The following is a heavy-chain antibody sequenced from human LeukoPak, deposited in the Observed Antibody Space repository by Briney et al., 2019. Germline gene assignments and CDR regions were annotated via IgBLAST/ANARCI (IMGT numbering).Heavy chain of an antibody. CDR1: GFTFSSYW. V-gene: IGHV3-33*06. CDR3: AKQGSGGSYLDY. D-gene: IGHD2-15*01. Sequence: TGGSLRLSCAASGFTFSSYWMSWVRQAPGKGLEWVAVIWYDGSNKYYADSVKGRFTISRDNSKNTLYLQMNSLRAEDTAVYYCAKQGSGGSYLDYWGQGTLVTVSS. J-gene: IGHJ4*02. CDR2: IWYDGSNK.